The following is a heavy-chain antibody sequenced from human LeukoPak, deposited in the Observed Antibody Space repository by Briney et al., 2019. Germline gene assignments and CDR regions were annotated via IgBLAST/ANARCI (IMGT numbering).Heavy chain of an antibody. D-gene: IGHD5-12*01. J-gene: IGHJ4*02. CDR2: ISAYNGNT. CDR1: GYTFTSYG. Sequence: ASVKVSCKASGYTFTSYGTSWVRQAPGQGLEWMGWISAYNGNTNYAQKLQGRVTMTTDTSTSTAYMELRSLRSDDTAVYYCARDREVWLRPRRRYYFHYWGQGTLVTVSS. CDR3: ARDREVWLRPRRRYYFHY. V-gene: IGHV1-18*01.